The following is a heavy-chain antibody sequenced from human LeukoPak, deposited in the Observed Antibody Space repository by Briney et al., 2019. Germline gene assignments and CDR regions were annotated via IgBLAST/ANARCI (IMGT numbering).Heavy chain of an antibody. CDR2: ISSSGNTI. CDR1: GFTFSSYE. J-gene: IGHJ4*02. V-gene: IGHV3-48*03. Sequence: GGSLRLSCAASGFTFSSYEMNWVRQAPGKGLEWVSYISSSGNTIYYADSVKGRFTISRDNAQNSLYLQMNSLSVEDTAVYYCASRSRDYWGQGTLVTVSS. D-gene: IGHD6-19*01. CDR3: ASRSRDY.